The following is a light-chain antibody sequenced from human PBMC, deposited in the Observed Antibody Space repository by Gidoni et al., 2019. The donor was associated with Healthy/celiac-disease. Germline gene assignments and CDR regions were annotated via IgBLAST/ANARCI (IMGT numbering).Light chain of an antibody. V-gene: IGLV2-14*01. Sequence: SALTPPGSGSGSPGQAITISCTGTSRDVGGYNYVSWYPQHPGKAPKLMIYEVSNRPSGVSNRFSGSKSGNTASLTISGLQAEDEADYYCSSYTSSSTWVFGGGTKLTVL. CDR1: SRDVGGYNY. J-gene: IGLJ3*02. CDR2: EVS. CDR3: SSYTSSSTWV.